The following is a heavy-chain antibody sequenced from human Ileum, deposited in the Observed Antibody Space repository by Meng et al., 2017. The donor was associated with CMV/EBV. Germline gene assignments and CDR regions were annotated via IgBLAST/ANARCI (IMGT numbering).Heavy chain of an antibody. D-gene: IGHD5-24*01. CDR2: VNPGNGKT. J-gene: IGHJ4*02. Sequence: VACKASGYTFAIYGIHWVRQAPGQRLEWMGWVNPGNGKTKYSKEFQGRVTITRETSATTVHMELSSLRSDDTAIYYCVRVAGWRFDNWGQGTLVTVSS. V-gene: IGHV1-3*01. CDR1: GYTFAIYG. CDR3: VRVAGWRFDN.